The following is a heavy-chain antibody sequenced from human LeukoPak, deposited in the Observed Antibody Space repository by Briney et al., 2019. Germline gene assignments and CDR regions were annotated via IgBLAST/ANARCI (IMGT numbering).Heavy chain of an antibody. D-gene: IGHD1-1*01. CDR3: VRKVESKWFDP. V-gene: IGHV4-59*01. CDR2: IYDSGTT. CDR1: GGSISGYY. J-gene: IGHJ5*02. Sequence: PSETLSLTCTVSGGSISGYYWSWVRQPPGKGLEWIGYIYDSGTTNYNPSLKSRVTILEDTSKNQFSLQLSSVTAADTAVYYCVRKVESKWFDPWGQGTLVTVSS.